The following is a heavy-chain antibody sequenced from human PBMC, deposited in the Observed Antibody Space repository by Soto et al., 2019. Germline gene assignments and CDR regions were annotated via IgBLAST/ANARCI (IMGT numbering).Heavy chain of an antibody. J-gene: IGHJ6*02. CDR3: ARDSLDSGSYLYYYDYGMDV. D-gene: IGHD1-26*01. CDR1: GFTFSSYS. CDR2: IRRSSSTV. V-gene: IGHV3-48*02. Sequence: GGSLRLSCAASGFTFSSYSMNWVRQAPGKGLEWVSYIRRSSSTVYYADSVKGRFTISRDNAKNSLYLQMNSLRDEDTALYYCARDSLDSGSYLYYYDYGMDVWGQGTTVTVSS.